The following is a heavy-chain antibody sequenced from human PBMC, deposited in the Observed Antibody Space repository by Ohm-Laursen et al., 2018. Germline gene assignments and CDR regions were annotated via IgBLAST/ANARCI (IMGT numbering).Heavy chain of an antibody. D-gene: IGHD1-26*01. CDR3: ARHETRSGGSYSHFDY. CDR2: IYYSGGT. J-gene: IGHJ4*02. Sequence: SETLSLTCTVSGGSISSYYWSWIRQPPGKGLEWIGYIYYSGGTNYNPSLKSRVTISVDTSTNQFSLKLSSVTAADTAVYYCARHETRSGGSYSHFDYWGQGTLVTVSS. CDR1: GGSISSYY. V-gene: IGHV4-59*08.